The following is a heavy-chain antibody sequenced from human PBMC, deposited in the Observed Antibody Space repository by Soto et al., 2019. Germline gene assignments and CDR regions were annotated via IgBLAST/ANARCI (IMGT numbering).Heavy chain of an antibody. D-gene: IGHD6-19*01. CDR2: TYYRSKWYN. CDR3: ARGRVQWLVGWDYYFDY. J-gene: IGHJ4*02. Sequence: PSQTLSLTCAISGDSVSSNSAAWNWIRQSPSRGLEWLGRTYYRSKWYNDYAVSVKSRITINPDTSKNQFSLQLNSVTPEDTAVYYCARGRVQWLVGWDYYFDYWGQGTLVTVSS. CDR1: GDSVSSNSAA. V-gene: IGHV6-1*01.